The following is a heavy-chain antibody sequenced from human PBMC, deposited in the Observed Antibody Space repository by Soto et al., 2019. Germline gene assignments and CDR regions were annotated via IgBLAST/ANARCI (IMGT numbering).Heavy chain of an antibody. D-gene: IGHD1-26*01. CDR2: IIPIFGTA. V-gene: IGHV1-69*06. Sequence: QVQLVQSGAEVKKPGSSVKVSCKASGGTFSSYAISWVRQAPGQGLEWMGGIIPIFGTANYAQKFQGRVTITADKSTSKAYMELSCLKSEDTAVYYCARERGILGATKAGRWFDTWGQGTLVTVS. CDR3: ARERGILGATKAGRWFDT. J-gene: IGHJ5*02. CDR1: GGTFSSYA.